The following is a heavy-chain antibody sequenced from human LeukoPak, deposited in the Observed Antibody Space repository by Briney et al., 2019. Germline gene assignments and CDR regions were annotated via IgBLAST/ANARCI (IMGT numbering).Heavy chain of an antibody. J-gene: IGHJ4*02. Sequence: KPSETLSLTCTVSGGSMTTHHWNWIRQTPGKGLEWIGYVFDSGRTKENPSLKSRVTLSADTSKNQLSLRLSSVTAADTAVYYCTTIKRGNIFGYFDFWGQGILVTVPS. CDR2: VFDSGRT. CDR3: TTIKRGNIFGYFDF. V-gene: IGHV4-59*11. CDR1: GGSMTTHH. D-gene: IGHD5-18*01.